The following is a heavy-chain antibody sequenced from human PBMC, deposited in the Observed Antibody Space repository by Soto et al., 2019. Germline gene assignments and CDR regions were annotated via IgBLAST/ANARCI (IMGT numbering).Heavy chain of an antibody. V-gene: IGHV3-64*01. CDR3: ARSGSYYGSGTLWGEYYYYYYMDV. Sequence: GGSLRLSCAASGFTFSSYAMHWVRQAPGKGLEYVSAISSNGGSTYYTNSVKGRFTISRDNSKNTLYLQMGSLRAEDMAVYYCARSGSYYGSGTLWGEYYYYYYMDVWGKGTTVTVSS. D-gene: IGHD3-10*01. CDR2: ISSNGGST. CDR1: GFTFSSYA. J-gene: IGHJ6*03.